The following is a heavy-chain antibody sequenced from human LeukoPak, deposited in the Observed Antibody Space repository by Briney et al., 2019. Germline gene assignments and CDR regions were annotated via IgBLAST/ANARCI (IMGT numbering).Heavy chain of an antibody. Sequence: SETLSLTCTVSGGSISSSSYYWGWIRQPPGKGLEWIGNIYYSGSTSYSPSLKSRVTISVDTSKNQFSLKLNSVTAADTAVYYCARKPYGSGRFDYWGQGTLVTVSS. CDR2: IYYSGST. J-gene: IGHJ4*02. CDR3: ARKPYGSGRFDY. V-gene: IGHV4-39*01. CDR1: GGSISSSSYY. D-gene: IGHD3-10*01.